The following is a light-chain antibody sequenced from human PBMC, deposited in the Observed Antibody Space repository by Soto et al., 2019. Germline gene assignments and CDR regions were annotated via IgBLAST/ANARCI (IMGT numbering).Light chain of an antibody. CDR1: TIGSES. CDR3: QVWDGSRDHCV. Sequence: SSELTQPPSVSVAPGQTARISCGGDTIGSESVHWYQQKPGQAPVLVVYDDTDRPSGIPERFSGSSSGTTATLTISRVEAGDEADYYCQVWDGSRDHCVFGTGTKVTVL. CDR2: DDT. V-gene: IGLV3-21*02. J-gene: IGLJ1*01.